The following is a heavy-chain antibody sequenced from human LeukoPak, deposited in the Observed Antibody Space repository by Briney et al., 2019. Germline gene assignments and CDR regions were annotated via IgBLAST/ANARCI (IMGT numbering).Heavy chain of an antibody. V-gene: IGHV4-31*03. Sequence: SETLSLTCTVSGGSISSGGYYWSWIRQQPGKGLEWIGYIYYSGSTYYNPSLKSRVTISVDTSKNQFSLKLSSVTAADTAVYYCARPLRSGYYKDWFDPWGQGTLVTVSS. CDR1: GGSISSGGYY. CDR3: ARPLRSGYYKDWFDP. D-gene: IGHD3-3*01. CDR2: IYYSGST. J-gene: IGHJ5*02.